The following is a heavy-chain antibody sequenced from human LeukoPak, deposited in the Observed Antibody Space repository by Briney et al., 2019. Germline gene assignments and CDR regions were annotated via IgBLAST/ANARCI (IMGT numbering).Heavy chain of an antibody. CDR1: GYTFTGYY. D-gene: IGHD3-22*01. V-gene: IGHV1-2*02. Sequence: GASVKVSCKASGYTFTGYYMHWVRPAPGQGLEWMGWINPNSGGTNYAQKFQGRVTMTRDTSISTAYMELSRLRSDDTAVYYCARARLGYYYDSSGYWFDYWGQGTLVTVSS. CDR2: INPNSGGT. J-gene: IGHJ4*02. CDR3: ARARLGYYYDSSGYWFDY.